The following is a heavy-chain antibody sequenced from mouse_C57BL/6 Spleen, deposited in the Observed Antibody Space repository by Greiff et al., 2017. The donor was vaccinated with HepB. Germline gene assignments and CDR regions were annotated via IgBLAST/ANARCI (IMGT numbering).Heavy chain of an antibody. V-gene: IGHV1-12*01. CDR2: IYPGNGDT. D-gene: IGHD1-1*01. J-gene: IGHJ1*03. CDR1: GYTFTSYN. CDR3: AREDDYYGSSDGWYFDV. Sequence: ESGAELVRPGASVKMSCKASGYTFTSYNMHWVQQTPRQGLEWIGAIYPGNGDTSYNQKFKGKATLTVDKSSSTAYMQLSSLTSEDSAVYFCAREDDYYGSSDGWYFDVWGTGTTVTVSS.